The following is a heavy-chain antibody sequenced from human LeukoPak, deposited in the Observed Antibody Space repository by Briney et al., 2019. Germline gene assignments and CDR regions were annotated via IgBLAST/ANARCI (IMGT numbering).Heavy chain of an antibody. V-gene: IGHV4-31*03. D-gene: IGHD5-18*01. CDR3: ASGYSYGTYYFDY. CDR2: IYYSGST. J-gene: IGHJ4*02. CDR1: GGSMSSGGYY. Sequence: SETLSLTCTVSGGSMSSGGYYWSWIRQHPGKGLEWIGYIYYSGSTYYNPSLKSRVTISVDTSKNQFSLKLSSVTAADTAVYYCASGYSYGTYYFDYWGQGTLVTVSS.